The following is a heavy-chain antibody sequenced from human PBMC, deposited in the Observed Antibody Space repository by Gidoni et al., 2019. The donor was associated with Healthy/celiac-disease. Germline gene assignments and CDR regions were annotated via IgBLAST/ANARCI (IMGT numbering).Heavy chain of an antibody. CDR3: ARDGDVRYFDWLVGYGMDV. V-gene: IGHV3-21*06. D-gene: IGHD3-9*01. CDR1: GFTFSRCS. J-gene: IGHJ6*02. Sequence: EVQLVESGGGLVKPGGSLRLSCAAAGFTFSRCSFNWVRQAPGKGLEWFSSISSSSSYIYYADSVKGRFTISRDNAKNSLYLQMNSLRAEDTAVYYCARDGDVRYFDWLVGYGMDVWGQGTTVTVSS. CDR2: ISSSSSYI.